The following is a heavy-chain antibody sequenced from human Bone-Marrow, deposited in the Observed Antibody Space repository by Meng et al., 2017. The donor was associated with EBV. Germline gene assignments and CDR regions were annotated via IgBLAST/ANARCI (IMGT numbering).Heavy chain of an antibody. CDR2: INHSGST. CDR1: GGSFSGYY. D-gene: IGHD3-3*01. J-gene: IGHJ4*02. V-gene: IGHV4-34*01. CDR3: ARGGIFGVAIFDY. Sequence: QDLLQQWGAGLLKPSETPSLTCAVYGGSFSGYYWSWIRQPPGKGLEWIGEINHSGSTNYNPSLKSRVTISVDTSKNQFSLKLSSVTAADTAVYYCARGGIFGVAIFDYWGQGTLVTVSS.